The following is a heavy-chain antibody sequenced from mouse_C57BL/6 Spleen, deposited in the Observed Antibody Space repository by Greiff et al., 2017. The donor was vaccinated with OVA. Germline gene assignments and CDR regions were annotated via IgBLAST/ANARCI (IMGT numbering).Heavy chain of an antibody. D-gene: IGHD1-1*01. CDR2: IYPRSGNT. V-gene: IGHV1-81*01. Sequence: VQLQQSGAELARPGASVKLSCKASGYTFTSYGISWVEQRTGQGLEGIGEIYPRSGNTYYNEKFKGKATLTADKSSSTAYMELRSLTSEDSAVYFCARSYGSSPGYFDYWGQGTTLTVSS. J-gene: IGHJ2*01. CDR3: ARSYGSSPGYFDY. CDR1: GYTFTSYG.